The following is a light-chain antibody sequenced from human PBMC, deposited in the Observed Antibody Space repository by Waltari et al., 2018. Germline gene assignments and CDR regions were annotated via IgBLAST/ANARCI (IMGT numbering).Light chain of an antibody. CDR1: NTGSKN. J-gene: IGLJ1*01. CDR3: QVWDSGSDHYV. Sequence: SYVLTQPPSVSVAPGQTARISCDGNNTGSKNVHWYQQKPGQAPVPAVYDDGHRPAGIPGRFAGANCAKTATLTIRRVDAGDEADYYCQVWDSGSDHYVFGTVTKVTVL. CDR2: DDG. V-gene: IGLV3-21*02.